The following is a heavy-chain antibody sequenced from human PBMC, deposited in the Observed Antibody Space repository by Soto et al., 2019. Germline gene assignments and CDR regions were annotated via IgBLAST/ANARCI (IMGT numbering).Heavy chain of an antibody. Sequence: GASVKVSCKSSRYTFANDYIHSVRHFPGQWLEWMGRIKPSGGATLYAQKFQGRVTMTRDTSTNTLYMDLSSLRSDDTAMYYCSRDTRAISGVAQTPFEFWGQGTLVTVSS. CDR2: IKPSGGAT. CDR3: SRDTRAISGVAQTPFEF. D-gene: IGHD3-3*01. CDR1: RYTFANDY. V-gene: IGHV1-46*01. J-gene: IGHJ4*02.